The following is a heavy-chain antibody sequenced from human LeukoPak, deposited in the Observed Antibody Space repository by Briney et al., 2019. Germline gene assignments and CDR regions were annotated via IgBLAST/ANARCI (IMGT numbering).Heavy chain of an antibody. CDR2: IYFSGTP. CDR3: ARTSSWYAGAWFDS. V-gene: IGHV4-39*01. CDR1: RGSIRTADYY. J-gene: IGHJ5*01. D-gene: IGHD6-13*01. Sequence: TSETLSLTCTVSRGSIRTADYYWAWVRQPPGEGLEWLGSIYFSGTPYFNPSLKSRVAVSIDTSKNQFTLKVPSVNASDTAVYFCARTSSWYAGAWFDSWGQGTLVTVSS.